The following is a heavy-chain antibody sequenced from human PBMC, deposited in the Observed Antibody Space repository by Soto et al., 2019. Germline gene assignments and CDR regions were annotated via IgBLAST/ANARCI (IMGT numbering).Heavy chain of an antibody. D-gene: IGHD3-16*01. CDR2: ISWNSGSI. V-gene: IGHV3-9*01. Sequence: EVQLVESGGGLVQPGRSLRLSCAASGFTFDDYAMHWVRQAPGKGLVWVSGISWNSGSIGYADSVKGRFTISRDNAKNSLYLQMNSLRAEDTALYYCAKVWAAWADDDAFDIWGQGTMVTVSS. CDR3: AKVWAAWADDDAFDI. J-gene: IGHJ3*02. CDR1: GFTFDDYA.